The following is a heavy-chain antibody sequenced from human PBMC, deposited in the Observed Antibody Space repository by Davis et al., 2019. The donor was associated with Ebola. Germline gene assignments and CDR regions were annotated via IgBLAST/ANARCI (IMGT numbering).Heavy chain of an antibody. Sequence: MPSETLSLTCSVSGGSMTSSTCFWGWIRQPPGKGLEWIGGTGTVYYRGSTYYNSSLKSRVTISIDTSKNEFSLKLRSVTAADTAVYYCASTDYYDRSNYYFGLIDYWGQGTLATVSS. CDR3: ASTDYYDRSNYYFGLIDY. CDR2: TGTVYYRGST. CDR1: GGSMTSSTCF. J-gene: IGHJ4*02. D-gene: IGHD3-22*01. V-gene: IGHV4-39*01.